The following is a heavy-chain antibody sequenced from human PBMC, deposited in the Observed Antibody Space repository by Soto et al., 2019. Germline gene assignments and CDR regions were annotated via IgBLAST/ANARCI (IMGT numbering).Heavy chain of an antibody. Sequence: QVQLVQSGAEVKKPGSSVKVSCQASGGTFNNFAFTWVRQAPGQGLEWLGGIMPVFHTTNIAQTFQDRITVTADDFTTTVYMERTSLRYDDTAVYYCATATISPVSATLYHYGMDVWGQGTTVTVSS. CDR3: ATATISPVSATLYHYGMDV. CDR2: IMPVFHTT. J-gene: IGHJ6*02. CDR1: GGTFNNFA. D-gene: IGHD6-25*01. V-gene: IGHV1-69*01.